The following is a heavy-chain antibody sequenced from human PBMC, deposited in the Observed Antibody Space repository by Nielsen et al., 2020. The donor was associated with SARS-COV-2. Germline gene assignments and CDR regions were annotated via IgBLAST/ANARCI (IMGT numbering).Heavy chain of an antibody. CDR3: ARDYVWGSYRYPFDP. J-gene: IGHJ5*02. CDR2: INPSGGST. V-gene: IGHV1-46*01. Sequence: ASVKVSCKASEYTFTSYYMHWVRQAPGQGLEWMGIINPSGGSTSYAQKFQGRVTMTRDTSTSTVYMELSSLRSEDTAVYYCARDYVWGSYRYPFDPWGQGTLVTVSS. D-gene: IGHD3-16*02. CDR1: EYTFTSYY.